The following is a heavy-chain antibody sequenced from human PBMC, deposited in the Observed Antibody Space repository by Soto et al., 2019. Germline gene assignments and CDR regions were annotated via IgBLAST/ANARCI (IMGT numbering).Heavy chain of an antibody. CDR1: GYTFTSYA. CDR3: ARQAEGGYNYGY. V-gene: IGHV1-3*01. Sequence: QVQLVQSGAEVKKPGASVKVSCKASGYTFTSYAMHWVRQEPGQRLEWMGWINAGNGNTKYSQKFHGRVTITSDTSASTAYMELSSLRSEDTAVYYCARQAEGGYNYGYCGQGTLVTVSS. CDR2: INAGNGNT. J-gene: IGHJ4*02. D-gene: IGHD5-12*01.